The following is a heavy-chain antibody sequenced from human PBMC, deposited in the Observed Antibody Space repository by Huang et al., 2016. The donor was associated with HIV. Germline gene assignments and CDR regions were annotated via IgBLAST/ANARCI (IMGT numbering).Heavy chain of an antibody. J-gene: IGHJ1*01. D-gene: IGHD3-3*01. Sequence: LQESGPGLVGPSETLSLTCAVSGDSINSNTFYWGWIRRPPGKALEWIGSIYYSGTTYYKPALKRRARIAVDASKNRICLQLRAVTAADTGVYYCARTGVAVSDDPEYFQHWGQGALVTIS. CDR3: ARTGVAVSDDPEYFQH. CDR2: IYYSGTT. V-gene: IGHV4-39*02. CDR1: GDSINSNTFY.